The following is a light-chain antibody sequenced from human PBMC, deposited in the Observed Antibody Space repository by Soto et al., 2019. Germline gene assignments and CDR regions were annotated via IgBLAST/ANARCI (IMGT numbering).Light chain of an antibody. CDR1: QDIRNT. CDR2: AAS. J-gene: IGKJ1*01. CDR3: LQYYNFSWT. Sequence: AIQMTQSPSSLSASVGDRVAISCRASQDIRNTLAWYPQTPGEAPKLLIFAASNVQSGVPPRFSGSGSVTDFTLAITGLQPEDFATYYCLQYYNFSWTFGQGSEVDI. V-gene: IGKV1-6*01.